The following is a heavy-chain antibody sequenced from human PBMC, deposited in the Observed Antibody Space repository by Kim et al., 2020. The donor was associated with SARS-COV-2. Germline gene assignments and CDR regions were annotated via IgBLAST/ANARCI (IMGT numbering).Heavy chain of an antibody. Sequence: GGSLRLSCAASGFTFSSYGMHWVRQAPGKGLEWVAVISYDGSNKYYADSVKGRFTISRDNSKNTLYLQMNSLRAEDTAVYYCAKDGVHCSSTSCQRALDP. V-gene: IGHV3-30*18. CDR1: GFTFSSYG. J-gene: IGHJ5*02. D-gene: IGHD2-2*01. CDR3: AKDGVHCSSTSCQRALDP. CDR2: ISYDGSNK.